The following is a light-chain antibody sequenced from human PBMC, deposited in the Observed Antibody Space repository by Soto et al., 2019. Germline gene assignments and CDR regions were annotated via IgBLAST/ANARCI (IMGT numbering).Light chain of an antibody. CDR1: SSDVESYNL. CDR2: DVS. Sequence: QSVLTQPASVSGSPGQSITISCTGTSSDVESYNLVSWYQQHPGKAPKVMIYDVSKRPSGVPDRFSGSKSGNTASLTLSGLQAEDEADYYCCSYAGSYTFYVFGTGTKVTDL. J-gene: IGLJ1*01. CDR3: CSYAGSYTFYV. V-gene: IGLV2-11*01.